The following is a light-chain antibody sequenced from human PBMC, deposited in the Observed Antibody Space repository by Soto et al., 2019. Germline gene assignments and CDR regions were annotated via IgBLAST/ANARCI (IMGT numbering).Light chain of an antibody. J-gene: IGLJ2*01. CDR3: SSYTSSSTLVV. CDR1: STYVGNYNR. V-gene: IGLV2-18*02. CDR2: EVS. Sequence: QSALTQPPSVSGSPGQSVTISCTGTSTYVGNYNRVSWYQQPPGTAPKLIIYEVSNRPSGVPDRFSGSKSGNTASLTISGLQAEDEADYYCSSYTSSSTLVVFGGGTKLTVL.